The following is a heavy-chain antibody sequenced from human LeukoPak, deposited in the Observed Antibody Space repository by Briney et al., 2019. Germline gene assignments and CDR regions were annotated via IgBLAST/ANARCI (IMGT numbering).Heavy chain of an antibody. CDR1: GGSISSGGYY. Sequence: SETLSLTCTVSGGSISSGGYYCTWIRQHPGKGLEWIGDIYYSGSTYYNPSLKSRVTISIDTSKNQFSLVLRSVTAADTAVYYCARGGIFVVVPPGDYGMDVWGQGTTVTVSS. CDR3: ARGGIFVVVPPGDYGMDV. V-gene: IGHV4-31*03. CDR2: IYYSGST. D-gene: IGHD3-3*02. J-gene: IGHJ6*02.